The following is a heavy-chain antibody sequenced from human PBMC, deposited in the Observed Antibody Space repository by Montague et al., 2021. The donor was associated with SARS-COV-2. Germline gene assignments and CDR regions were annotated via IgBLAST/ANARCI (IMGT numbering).Heavy chain of an antibody. V-gene: IGHV4-34*01. CDR1: GGSFSGYY. CDR2: INHCGTT. J-gene: IGHJ4*02. CDR3: ARWDAHTLTLIGLRGKSASDY. Sequence: SETLSLTCAVYGGSFSGYYWSWICQCPAKGLEWVSEINHCGTTNYNFNPSLRSRVTISVDTSKSQFSLKLSSVTAADTGVYYCARWDAHTLTLIGLRGKSASDYWGQGTLVTVSS. D-gene: IGHD4-23*01.